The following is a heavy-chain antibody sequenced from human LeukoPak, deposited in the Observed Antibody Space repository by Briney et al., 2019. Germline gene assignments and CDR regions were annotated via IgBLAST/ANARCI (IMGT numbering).Heavy chain of an antibody. J-gene: IGHJ5*02. Sequence: GGSLRLSCAAPGSTFSSYWMHWVRQAPGKGLVWVSRINSDGSSRSYADSVKGRFTISRDNSKNTLYLQMNSLRAEDTAVYYCAKVPTGYYSTDNWFDPWGQGTLVTVSS. CDR2: INSDGSSR. CDR1: GSTFSSYW. D-gene: IGHD3-9*01. V-gene: IGHV3-74*01. CDR3: AKVPTGYYSTDNWFDP.